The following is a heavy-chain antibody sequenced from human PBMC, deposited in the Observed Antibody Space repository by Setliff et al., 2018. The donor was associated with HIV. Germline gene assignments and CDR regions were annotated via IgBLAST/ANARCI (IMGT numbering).Heavy chain of an antibody. J-gene: IGHJ4*02. CDR2: INHSGST. CDR1: GGSISSHC. CDR3: ARGQPPPGPGLVRGAYSSGSLDY. Sequence: NPSETLSLTCTVSGGSISSHCWSWIRQPPGKGLEWIGEINHSGSTGYNSSLKSRVTISVDTSKKQFSLNLTSLTAADTAVYYCARGQPPPGPGLVRGAYSSGSLDYWGQGTPVTVS. V-gene: IGHV4-34*01. D-gene: IGHD3-10*01.